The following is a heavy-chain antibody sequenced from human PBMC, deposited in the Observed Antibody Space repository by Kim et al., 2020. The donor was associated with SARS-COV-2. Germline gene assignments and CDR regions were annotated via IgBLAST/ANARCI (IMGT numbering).Heavy chain of an antibody. CDR3: AKDLRTLGTPDYYGSGSYCYGIGV. D-gene: IGHD3-10*01. CDR2: IWYDGSNK. Sequence: GGSLRLSCAASGFTFSSYGMHWVRQAPGKGLEWVADIWYDGSNKYYADSVKGRFTISRDNSKNTLYLQMNSLRAEDTAVYYCAKDLRTLGTPDYYGSGSYCYGIGVGGDGTTVTVSS. V-gene: IGHV3-33*06. CDR1: GFTFSSYG. J-gene: IGHJ6*04.